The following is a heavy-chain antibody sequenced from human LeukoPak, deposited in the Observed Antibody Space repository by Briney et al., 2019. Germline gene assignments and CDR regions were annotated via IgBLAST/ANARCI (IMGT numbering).Heavy chain of an antibody. J-gene: IGHJ5*02. Sequence: GASVKVSCKVSGYSLTELSMHWVRQTLGKGLEWMGAFDPGDAETIYAQNLQGRVTLTEDTSTDTAYMELGSLRSEDTAVYYCATIRRVTTINFRGFVTWFDPWGQGTLVTVSS. D-gene: IGHD5-12*01. CDR3: ATIRRVTTINFRGFVTWFDP. CDR1: GYSLTELS. V-gene: IGHV1-24*01. CDR2: FDPGDAET.